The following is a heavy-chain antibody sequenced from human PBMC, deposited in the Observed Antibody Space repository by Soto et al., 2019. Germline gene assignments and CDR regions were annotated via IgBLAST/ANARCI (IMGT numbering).Heavy chain of an antibody. J-gene: IGHJ5*02. V-gene: IGHV4-38-2*02. CDR3: ARDHDYSNDRYPFRRYNWFDP. D-gene: IGHD4-4*01. CDR1: GYSISSGYY. Sequence: KASETLSLTCAVSGYSISSGYYWGWIRQPPGKGPEWIGSIYHSGSTYYNPSLKSRVTISVDTSKNQFSLKLSSVTAADTAVYYCARDHDYSNDRYPFRRYNWFDPWGQGTLVTVSS. CDR2: IYHSGST.